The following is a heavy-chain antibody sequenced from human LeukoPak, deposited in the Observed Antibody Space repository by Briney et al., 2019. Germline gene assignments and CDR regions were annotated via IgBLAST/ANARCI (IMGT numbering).Heavy chain of an antibody. CDR2: INPNSGGT. D-gene: IGHD4-17*01. CDR1: GYTFTDYF. V-gene: IGHV1-2*02. CDR3: ARDRGGVTTVY. J-gene: IGHJ4*02. Sequence: ASVKVSCKASGYTFTDYFMHWVRQAPGQGLEWMGWINPNSGGTNFAQKFQGRVTMTRDTSISTAYMELSRLRSDDTAVYYCARDRGGVTTVYWGQGTLVTVSS.